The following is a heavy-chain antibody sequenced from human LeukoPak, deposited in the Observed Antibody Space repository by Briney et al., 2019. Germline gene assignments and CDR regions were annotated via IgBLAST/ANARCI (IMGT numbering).Heavy chain of an antibody. Sequence: GGSLRLSCAASGFTFSSYAMSWVRQAPGKGQEWVSAISGSGGSTYYADSVKGRFTISRDNSKNTLYLQMNSLRAEDTAVYYCAKDYYYDSSGPLHAWGQGTLVTVSS. CDR3: AKDYYYDSSGPLHA. J-gene: IGHJ4*02. V-gene: IGHV3-23*01. CDR2: ISGSGGST. D-gene: IGHD3-22*01. CDR1: GFTFSSYA.